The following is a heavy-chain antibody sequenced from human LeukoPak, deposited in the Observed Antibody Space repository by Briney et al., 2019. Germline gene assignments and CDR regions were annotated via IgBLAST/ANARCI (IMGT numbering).Heavy chain of an antibody. CDR2: ISWNSGSI. Sequence: SLRLSCAASGFTFDDYAMHWVRQAPGKGLEWVSGISWNSGSIGYADSVKGRFTISRDNPKNSLYLQMSNLRAEDTAVYFCARGGGLDVWGQGATVTVSS. D-gene: IGHD3-16*01. CDR1: GFTFDDYA. CDR3: ARGGGLDV. J-gene: IGHJ6*02. V-gene: IGHV3-9*01.